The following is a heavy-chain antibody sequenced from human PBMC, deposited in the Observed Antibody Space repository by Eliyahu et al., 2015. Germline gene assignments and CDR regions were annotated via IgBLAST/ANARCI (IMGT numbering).Heavy chain of an antibody. D-gene: IGHD2-15*01. CDR1: XFSLXXXRXX. Sequence: QVTLKESGPVLVKPTATLTLTCTVSXFSLXXXRXXXSWIRQPPGKALEWLAHIFSNDEKSYSTSLKSRLTISKDTSKSQVVLTMTNMDPVDTATYYCARIRGPYCSGGSCYSYFDYWGQGTLVTVSS. CDR2: IFSNDEK. CDR3: ARIRGPYCSGGSCYSYFDY. J-gene: IGHJ4*02. V-gene: IGHV2-26*01.